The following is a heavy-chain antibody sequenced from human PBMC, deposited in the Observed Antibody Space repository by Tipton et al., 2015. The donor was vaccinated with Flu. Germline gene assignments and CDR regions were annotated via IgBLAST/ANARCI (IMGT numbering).Heavy chain of an antibody. CDR1: GASIRSYY. CDR3: ARYPESNYHWFGP. V-gene: IGHV4-59*12. CDR2: IYHSGTA. J-gene: IGHJ5*02. Sequence: TLSLTCTVSGASIRSYYWSWIRQPPGKGLEWSGSIYHSGTAYYNPSLKSRVTISVDTSKNQISLKLSSVTAADTAVYYCARYPESNYHWFGPWGQGALVTVPS. D-gene: IGHD4-11*01.